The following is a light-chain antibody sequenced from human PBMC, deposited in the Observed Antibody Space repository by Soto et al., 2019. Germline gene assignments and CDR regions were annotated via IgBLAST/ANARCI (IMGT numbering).Light chain of an antibody. J-gene: IGKJ1*01. CDR1: QSVSSSF. V-gene: IGKV3-20*01. CDR2: GTS. CDR3: QHYRSSWT. Sequence: EIVLTQSPGTLSLSPGERATLSCRASQSVSSSFLAWYQQKPGQPPRLLIYGTSSRATGIPERFSGSGSGTDFTLTISRLEPEDFALYYCQHYRSSWTFGRGTKVEVK.